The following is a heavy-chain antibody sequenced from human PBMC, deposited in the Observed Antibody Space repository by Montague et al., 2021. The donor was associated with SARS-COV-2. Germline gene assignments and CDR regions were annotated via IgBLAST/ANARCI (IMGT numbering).Heavy chain of an antibody. J-gene: IGHJ3*02. CDR2: IYYGGST. Sequence: SETLSLTCTASGGSVSPYYWNWIRQSPGKGLEWIGLIYYGGSTIYNPSLKSRVTISVDTSKNQFSLSLTSVTFAVTAVYYCARGARSDYEAFDIWGQGTMVTVSS. V-gene: IGHV4-59*02. D-gene: IGHD5-12*01. CDR3: ARGARSDYEAFDI. CDR1: GGSVSPYY.